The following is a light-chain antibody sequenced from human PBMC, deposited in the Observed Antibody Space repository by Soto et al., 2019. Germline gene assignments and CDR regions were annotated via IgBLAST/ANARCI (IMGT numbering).Light chain of an antibody. V-gene: IGKV1-12*01. CDR2: AAS. Sequence: DIQMTQSPSSVSASVGDRVTITCRASQGIITWLAWYQQTPCKATKLLIYAASNLQSGVPSRFIGSGSGTDCTLTIDSLQPEDFATYYWQQANSFPFPFGPGTKVDLQ. J-gene: IGKJ3*01. CDR3: QQANSFPFP. CDR1: QGIITW.